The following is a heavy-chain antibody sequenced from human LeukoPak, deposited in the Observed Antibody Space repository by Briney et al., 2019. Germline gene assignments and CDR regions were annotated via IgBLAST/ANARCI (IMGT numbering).Heavy chain of an antibody. Sequence: GGSLRLSCAASGFTFSSYGMHWVRQAPGKGLEWVAVISYGGSNKYYADSVNGRFTSSRDNPKNTLYLQMNSLRAEDTTVYYCAKDGPHYYGSGSYYNSLYGMDVWGQGTTVTVSS. CDR3: AKDGPHYYGSGSYYNSLYGMDV. D-gene: IGHD3-10*01. V-gene: IGHV3-30*18. J-gene: IGHJ6*02. CDR2: ISYGGSNK. CDR1: GFTFSSYG.